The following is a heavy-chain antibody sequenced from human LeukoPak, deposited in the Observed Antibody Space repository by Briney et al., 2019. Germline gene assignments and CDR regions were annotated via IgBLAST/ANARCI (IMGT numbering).Heavy chain of an antibody. D-gene: IGHD2-15*01. CDR3: AKEFWVGGGGTCYFDY. V-gene: IGHV3-30*18. CDR1: GFTFSSYG. CDR2: ISYDGSNK. J-gene: IGHJ4*03. Sequence: QAGRSLRLSCAASGFTFSSYGMHWVRQAPGKGLEWVAVISYDGSNKYYADSVQGRFTISRDNSKNTLYLQMNSLRAEDTAVYYCAKEFWVGGGGTCYFDYWGQGALVTVSS.